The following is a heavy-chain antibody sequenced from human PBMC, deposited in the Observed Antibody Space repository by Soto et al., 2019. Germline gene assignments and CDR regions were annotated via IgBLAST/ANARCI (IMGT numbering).Heavy chain of an antibody. Sequence: QVQLQESGPGLVKPSQTLSLTCTVSGGSISSGGYYWSWIRQHPGKGLEWIGYIYYSGSTYYNPSLKSRVTISVDTSKNQFSLKLSSVTAADTAVYYCARDRGAEMATQWDYYGMDVWGQGTTVTVSS. D-gene: IGHD5-12*01. CDR2: IYYSGST. J-gene: IGHJ6*02. CDR3: ARDRGAEMATQWDYYGMDV. V-gene: IGHV4-31*03. CDR1: GGSISSGGYY.